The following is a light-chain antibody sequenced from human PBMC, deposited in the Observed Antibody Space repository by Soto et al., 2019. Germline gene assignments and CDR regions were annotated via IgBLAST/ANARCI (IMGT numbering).Light chain of an antibody. CDR2: GAS. J-gene: IGKJ3*01. V-gene: IGKV3-20*01. CDR1: QSVSSSY. Sequence: EIVLTQSPGTLSLSPGERATLSCRASQSVSSSYLAWYQQNPGQAPRLLIYGASSRATGIPDRFSGSGSGTAFTLTISRLEPEDFAVYYCQQYGSSLVTFGPGTKVDIK. CDR3: QQYGSSLVT.